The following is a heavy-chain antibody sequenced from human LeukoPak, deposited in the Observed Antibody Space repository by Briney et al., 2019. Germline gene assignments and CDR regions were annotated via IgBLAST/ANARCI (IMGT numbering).Heavy chain of an antibody. CDR3: ARNASSLGAGAFHI. CDR2: VYYSGST. D-gene: IGHD2-2*01. CDR1: GGSISSSSLY. J-gene: IGHJ3*02. Sequence: SETLSLTCTVSGGSISSSSLYWDWIRQPPGKGLEWIGTVYYSGSTYYNPSLKSRVTISVDTSKNQFSLKLSSVTAADTAVYYCARNASSLGAGAFHIWGQGTMVTVSS. V-gene: IGHV4-39*01.